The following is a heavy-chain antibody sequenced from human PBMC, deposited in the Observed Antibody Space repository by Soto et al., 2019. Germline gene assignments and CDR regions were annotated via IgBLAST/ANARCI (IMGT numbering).Heavy chain of an antibody. V-gene: IGHV3-53*01. CDR2: IYSGGDT. CDR1: GFTVSSNN. Sequence: PGGSLTLSCAASGFTVSSNNLTWVRQAPGKGLEWCSVIYSGGDTNYADSVKGRFTISRDNSENTLFLQMNSLRAGDTAVYYCARGSGGYLTWGQGTLVTVSS. J-gene: IGHJ4*02. CDR3: ARGSGGYLT. D-gene: IGHD1-26*01.